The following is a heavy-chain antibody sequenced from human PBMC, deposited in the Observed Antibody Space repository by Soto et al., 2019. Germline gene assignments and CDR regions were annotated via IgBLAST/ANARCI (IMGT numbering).Heavy chain of an antibody. J-gene: IGHJ5*02. CDR2: INHSGTN. V-gene: IGHV4-34*01. CDR3: ASSWRFDT. CDR1: GGSFSGYQ. Sequence: SETLSLTCGVYGGSFSGYQWNWIRQSPGQGLEWIGEINHSGTNKYNPSLESRINLSVDTSKKQFSLKMFSVTAADTAIYYCASSWRFDTWGPGTQLTVYS. D-gene: IGHD2-15*01.